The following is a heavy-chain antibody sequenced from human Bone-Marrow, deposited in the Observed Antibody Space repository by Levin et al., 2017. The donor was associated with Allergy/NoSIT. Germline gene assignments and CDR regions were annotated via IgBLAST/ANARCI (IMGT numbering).Heavy chain of an antibody. CDR1: GGSISSGGYS. V-gene: IGHV4-30-2*01. D-gene: IGHD6-13*01. J-gene: IGHJ4*02. CDR3: ARRIAAAGIDY. CDR2: IYHSGST. Sequence: SETLSLTCAVSGGSISSGGYSWSWIRQPPGKGLEWIGYIYHSGSTYYNPSLKSRVTISVDRSKNQFSLKLSSVTAADTAVYYCARRIAAAGIDYWGQGTLVTVSS.